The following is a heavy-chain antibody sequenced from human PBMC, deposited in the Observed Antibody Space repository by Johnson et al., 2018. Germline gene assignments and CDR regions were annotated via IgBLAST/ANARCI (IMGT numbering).Heavy chain of an antibody. D-gene: IGHD2-15*01. J-gene: IGHJ3*02. Sequence: VQLVEYGGGLVQPGGSLRLSCVASGFTFSRSVMSWVRQAPGKGLEWVSTFGGGSGNTYYADSGKGRFTISRDDANNSMHLQMNSLRAGDSAVYFCARVPNGVEYCSGGICYVAFDIWGQGTVVTVS. V-gene: IGHV3-23*04. CDR1: GFTFSRSV. CDR2: FGGGSGNT. CDR3: ARVPNGVEYCSGGICYVAFDI.